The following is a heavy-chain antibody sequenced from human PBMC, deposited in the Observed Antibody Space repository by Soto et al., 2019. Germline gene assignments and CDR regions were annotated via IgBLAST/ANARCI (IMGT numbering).Heavy chain of an antibody. CDR2: IYYSGST. CDR3: ARVLRYCSSTSCYVWFDP. Sequence: SETLSLTCTVSGGSISSRGYYWTWIRQHPGKGLEWIGYIYYSGSTYYNPSLKSRVTISVDTSKNQFSLKLSSVTAADTAVYYCARVLRYCSSTSCYVWFDPWGQGTLVTVSS. D-gene: IGHD2-2*01. V-gene: IGHV4-31*03. J-gene: IGHJ5*02. CDR1: GGSISSRGYY.